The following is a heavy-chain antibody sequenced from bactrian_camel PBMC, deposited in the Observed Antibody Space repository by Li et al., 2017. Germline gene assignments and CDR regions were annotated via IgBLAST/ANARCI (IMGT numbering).Heavy chain of an antibody. CDR2: IDYDGTQ. J-gene: IGHJ4*01. Sequence: HVQLVESGGGSVEAGGSLTLSCGFSGEKYCNADMSWYRQAPGKEREFVSSIDYDGTQKYADSVKGRFTASQGAKNTVYLQMNSLQPEDTAMYYCASSSAECTDAMLRQVWLFNYWGQGTQVTVS. D-gene: IGHD1*01. CDR1: GEKYCNAD. V-gene: IGHV3S53*01. CDR3: ASSSAECTDAMLRQVWLFNY.